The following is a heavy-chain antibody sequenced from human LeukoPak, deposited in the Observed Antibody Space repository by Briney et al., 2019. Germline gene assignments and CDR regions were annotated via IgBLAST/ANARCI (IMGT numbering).Heavy chain of an antibody. Sequence: SETLSLTCTVSGYSISSGYYWGWIRQPPGKGLEWIGSIYYSGSTYYNPSLKSRVTISVDTSKNQFSLKLSSVTAADTAVYYCARGYEDYDILTGYTNWFDPWGQGTLVTVSS. CDR2: IYYSGST. CDR3: ARGYEDYDILTGYTNWFDP. CDR1: GYSISSGYY. V-gene: IGHV4-38-2*02. J-gene: IGHJ5*02. D-gene: IGHD3-9*01.